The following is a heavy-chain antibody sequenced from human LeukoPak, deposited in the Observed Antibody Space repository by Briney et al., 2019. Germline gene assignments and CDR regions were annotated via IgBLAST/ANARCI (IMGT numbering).Heavy chain of an antibody. Sequence: PGGSLRLSCAASGFTFSSYAMSWVRQAPGKGLEWVSAISGSGGSTNYADSVKGRFTISRDNAKNTLYLQMNSLRAEDAAIYYCARDSGYDNGDFDYWGQGTLVTVSS. V-gene: IGHV3-23*01. CDR2: ISGSGGST. CDR1: GFTFSSYA. J-gene: IGHJ4*02. CDR3: ARDSGYDNGDFDY. D-gene: IGHD5-12*01.